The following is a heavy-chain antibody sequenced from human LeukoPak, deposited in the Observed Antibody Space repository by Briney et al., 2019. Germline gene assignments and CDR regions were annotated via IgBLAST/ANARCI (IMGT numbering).Heavy chain of an antibody. Sequence: ASVKVSCKASGYTFTSYYMHWVRQAPGQGLEWMGIINPSGGSTSYAQKFQGRVTMTRSMSRNTAYMELSRLRSEDTAVYFCARVVMKAFYYYYMDVWGKGTTIIISS. CDR3: ARVVMKAFYYYYMDV. CDR1: GYTFTSYY. J-gene: IGHJ6*03. D-gene: IGHD2-21*01. V-gene: IGHV1-46*01. CDR2: INPSGGST.